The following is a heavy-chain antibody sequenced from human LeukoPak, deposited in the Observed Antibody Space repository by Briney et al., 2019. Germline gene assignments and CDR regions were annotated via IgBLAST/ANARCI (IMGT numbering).Heavy chain of an antibody. D-gene: IGHD3-9*01. Sequence: ASVKVSCKASGYTFTSYDINWVRQATGQGLEWMGWMNPNSSNTGYAQKFQGRVTMTRNTSISTAYMELSSLRSEDTAVYYRARGTHYDILTGYYTLDYWGQGTLVTVSS. CDR1: GYTFTSYD. J-gene: IGHJ4*02. CDR3: ARGTHYDILTGYYTLDY. CDR2: MNPNSSNT. V-gene: IGHV1-8*01.